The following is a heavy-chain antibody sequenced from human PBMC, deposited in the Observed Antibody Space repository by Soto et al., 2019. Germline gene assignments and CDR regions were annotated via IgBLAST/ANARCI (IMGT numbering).Heavy chain of an antibody. CDR1: GGSFNGHF. CDR2: VSHSGNT. Sequence: SETLSLPCTVSGGSFNGHFWSWVRQPPGKGLEWIGEVSHSGNTKYYPSLRSRVTLSVDSSKNQISLALTSVTAADTAVYYCAGANFVRTGWHQCDIGVQGTRVTVPQ. D-gene: IGHD7-27*01. CDR3: AGANFVRTGWHQCDI. J-gene: IGHJ4*02. V-gene: IGHV4-34*01.